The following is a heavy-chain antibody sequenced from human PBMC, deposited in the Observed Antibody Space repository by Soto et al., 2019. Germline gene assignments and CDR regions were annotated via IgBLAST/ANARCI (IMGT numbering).Heavy chain of an antibody. CDR1: GGTFSSYA. Sequence: QVQLVQSGAEVKKPGSSVKVSCKASGGTFSSYAISWVRQAPGQGLEWMGGIIPIFGTANYAQKFQGRVTITADESTSTAYMELSSLSSEDTAVYYCASGMATNTGYYYGMDVWGQGTTVTVSS. D-gene: IGHD3-10*01. CDR3: ASGMATNTGYYYGMDV. CDR2: IIPIFGTA. V-gene: IGHV1-69*01. J-gene: IGHJ6*02.